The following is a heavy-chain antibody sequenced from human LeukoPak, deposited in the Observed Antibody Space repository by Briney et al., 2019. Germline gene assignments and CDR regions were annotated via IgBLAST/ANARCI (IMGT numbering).Heavy chain of an antibody. D-gene: IGHD2-2*01. CDR1: GFTLSRYY. Sequence: GGSLRLSCAASGFTLSRYYMSWVRQTPGKGLEWVSGLSGNGVKTFYADSVKGRFTISRDNSKKTVDLQMNSLRVEDTAIFYCAKIVVPAAYYFYGMDVWGQGTTVTVSS. J-gene: IGHJ6*02. CDR3: AKIVVPAAYYFYGMDV. CDR2: LSGNGVKT. V-gene: IGHV3-23*01.